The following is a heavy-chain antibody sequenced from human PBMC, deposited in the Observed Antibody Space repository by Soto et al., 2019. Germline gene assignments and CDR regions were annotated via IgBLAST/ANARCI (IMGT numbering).Heavy chain of an antibody. D-gene: IGHD6-6*01. Sequence: GASVKASCKASGYTFTNYGINWVRQAPGQGLEWMGWMSPNNGNTNYAQRLQGRVTMNTHTSTTTAYMELRSLRSDDTAVYYCSRGTSIPASGDYWGQGTLVTVSS. CDR3: SRGTSIPASGDY. CDR1: GYTFTNYG. CDR2: MSPNNGNT. J-gene: IGHJ4*01. V-gene: IGHV1-18*01.